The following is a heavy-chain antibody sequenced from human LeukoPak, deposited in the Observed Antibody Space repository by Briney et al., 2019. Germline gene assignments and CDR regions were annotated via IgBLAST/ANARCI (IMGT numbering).Heavy chain of an antibody. CDR1: GFTFSSYS. CDR2: ISSSSSYI. CDR3: AGGLGMVANGPLYDY. V-gene: IGHV3-21*01. Sequence: PGGSLRLSCAASGFTFSSYSMNWVRQAPGKGLEWVSSISSSSSYIYYADSVKGRFTISRDNAKNSLYLQMNSLRAEDTAVYYCAGGLGMVANGPLYDYWGQGTLVTVSS. J-gene: IGHJ4*02. D-gene: IGHD5-12*01.